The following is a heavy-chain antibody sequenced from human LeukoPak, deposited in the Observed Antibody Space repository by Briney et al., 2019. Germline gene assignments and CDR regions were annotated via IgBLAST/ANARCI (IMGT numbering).Heavy chain of an antibody. D-gene: IGHD4-11*01. J-gene: IGHJ4*02. Sequence: ASVKVSCKASGYTFTSYYMQWVRQAPGQGLERMGLINPSGDSTSYAQKFQGRVTMTRDMSTSTVYMELSSLRSEDTAVYYCARDFSTVTTRGYFDYWGQGTLVTVSS. CDR2: INPSGDST. CDR3: ARDFSTVTTRGYFDY. CDR1: GYTFTSYY. V-gene: IGHV1-46*01.